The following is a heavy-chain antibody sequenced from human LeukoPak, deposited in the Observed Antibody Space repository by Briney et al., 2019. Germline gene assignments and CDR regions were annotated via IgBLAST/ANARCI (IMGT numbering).Heavy chain of an antibody. V-gene: IGHV1-69*04. Sequence: ASVKVSCKASGGTFSSYTISWGRQAPGQGLEWRGRIIPILGIANYAQKFQGRVTITADKSTSTAYMELSSLRSEDTAVYYCARDVSKGYCSSTSCYRMDVWGKGTTVTVSS. CDR2: IIPILGIA. D-gene: IGHD2-2*01. CDR3: ARDVSKGYCSSTSCYRMDV. J-gene: IGHJ6*04. CDR1: GGTFSSYT.